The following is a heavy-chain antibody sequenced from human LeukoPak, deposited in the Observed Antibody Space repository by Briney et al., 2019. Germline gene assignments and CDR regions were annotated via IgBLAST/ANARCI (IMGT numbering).Heavy chain of an antibody. CDR1: GGSISSYY. J-gene: IGHJ3*02. CDR3: ARERFVGTPASFDI. Sequence: PSETLSLTCTVSGGSISSYYWSWIRQPAGKGLEWIGRIYTSGSTNYNPSLKSRVTMSVDTSKNQFSLKLSSVTAADTAVYYCARERFVGTPASFDIWGQGTMVTVSS. CDR2: IYTSGST. V-gene: IGHV4-4*07. D-gene: IGHD3-10*01.